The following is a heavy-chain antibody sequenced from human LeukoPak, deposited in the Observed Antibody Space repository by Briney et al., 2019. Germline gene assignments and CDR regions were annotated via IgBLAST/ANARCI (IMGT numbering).Heavy chain of an antibody. J-gene: IGHJ4*02. Sequence: SETLSLTCTVSGGSVSSGSNYWSWIRQPPGKGLEWIGYIYYSGSTNYNPSLKSRVTISVDTSKNQFSLKLSSVTAADTAVYYCASLSRPGYCSSTGCYGWGQGTLVTVSS. CDR3: ASLSRPGYCSSTGCYG. D-gene: IGHD2-2*01. CDR2: IYYSGST. CDR1: GGSVSSGSNY. V-gene: IGHV4-61*01.